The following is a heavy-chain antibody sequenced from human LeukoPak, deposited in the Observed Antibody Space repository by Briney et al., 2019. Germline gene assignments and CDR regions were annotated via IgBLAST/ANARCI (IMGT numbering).Heavy chain of an antibody. J-gene: IGHJ5*02. CDR3: AGGIMITFGGVIDP. V-gene: IGHV4-59*11. CDR1: GGSISGHY. Sequence: SETLSLTRTVSGGSISGHYWNWIRQPPGKGLEWIAYIHYRGSTNYNPSLKSRVTISVDTSKNQFSLKLSSVTAADTAVYYRAGGIMITFGGVIDPWGQGTLVTVSS. D-gene: IGHD3-16*01. CDR2: IHYRGST.